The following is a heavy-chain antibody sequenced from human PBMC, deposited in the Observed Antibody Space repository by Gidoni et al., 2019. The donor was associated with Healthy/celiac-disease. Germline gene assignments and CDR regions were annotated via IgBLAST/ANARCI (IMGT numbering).Heavy chain of an antibody. J-gene: IGHJ4*02. CDR2: IKQDGSET. V-gene: IGHV3-7*03. CDR3: ARDATEGWFDY. Sequence: EVQLVESGGGWVQPGGSLRLACAASGCTFSSYWMSWVRQAPGKGLEWVANIKQDGSETYYVDSVKGRFTISSDNAKNSLYLQMNSLRAEDTAVYYCARDATEGWFDYWGQGTLVTVSS. CDR1: GCTFSSYW. D-gene: IGHD2-15*01.